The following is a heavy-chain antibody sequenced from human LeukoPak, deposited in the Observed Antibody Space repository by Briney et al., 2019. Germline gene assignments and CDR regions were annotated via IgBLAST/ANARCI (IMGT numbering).Heavy chain of an antibody. CDR3: AKDRYSSGWYSDFDY. CDR1: GFTFSNYA. J-gene: IGHJ4*02. V-gene: IGHV3-30*18. CDR2: ISDDGSNK. Sequence: PGRSLRLSCAASGFTFSNYAMHWVRQAPGKGLEWVAVISDDGSNKYYGDSVKGRFTISRDNSKNTVYLQMNSLRAEDTAMYYCAKDRYSSGWYSDFDYWGQGTLVTVSS. D-gene: IGHD6-19*01.